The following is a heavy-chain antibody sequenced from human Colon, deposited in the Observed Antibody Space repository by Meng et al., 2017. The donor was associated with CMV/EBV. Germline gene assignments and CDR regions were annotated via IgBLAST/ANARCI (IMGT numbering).Heavy chain of an antibody. CDR3: ARHSLTILTD. Sequence: ITLMGSCPPHGKHTHTLPLTCTFSGFSLTTTGAGVAWVRQPPGKAPELLALIHWDDDKRYSPSLKNRLNSTRDTSKNQVVLSMTDLDPADTGTFYCARHSLTILTDWGQGALVTVSS. CDR2: IHWDDDK. CDR1: GFSLTTTGAG. V-gene: IGHV2-5*02. J-gene: IGHJ4*02. D-gene: IGHD2-8*02.